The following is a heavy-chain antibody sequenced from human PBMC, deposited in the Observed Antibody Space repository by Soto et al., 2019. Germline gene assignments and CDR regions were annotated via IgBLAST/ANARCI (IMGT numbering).Heavy chain of an antibody. J-gene: IGHJ4*02. V-gene: IGHV5-51*01. Sequence: GESLKISCPGSGYDFTTVWIGWVRQMPGKGLECLGIVYPGDSDTRYSPSFQGQVTISADKSINTAYLHFSSLKASDTAIYYCARTTVAGIRGSFDFWGQGTLVTVSS. D-gene: IGHD6-19*01. CDR3: ARTTVAGIRGSFDF. CDR2: VYPGDSDT. CDR1: GYDFTTVW.